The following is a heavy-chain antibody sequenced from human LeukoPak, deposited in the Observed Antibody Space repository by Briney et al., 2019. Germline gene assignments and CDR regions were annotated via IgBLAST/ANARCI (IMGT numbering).Heavy chain of an antibody. CDR2: ISGSGDST. Sequence: RGSLRLSCAASGFTFSSYAISRVRHAPGKGLECVSDISGSGDSTYYADSVKGRFTISRDNSKNTLYLQMNSLRAEDTAVYYCAKQATANAGWGQGTLVTVSS. CDR1: GFTFSSYA. J-gene: IGHJ4*02. V-gene: IGHV3-23*01. CDR3: AKQATANAG. D-gene: IGHD5-18*01.